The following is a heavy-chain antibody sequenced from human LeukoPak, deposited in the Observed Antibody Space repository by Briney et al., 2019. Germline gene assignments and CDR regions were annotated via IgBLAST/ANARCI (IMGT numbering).Heavy chain of an antibody. CDR2: LWYDGSNK. V-gene: IGHV3-33*01. J-gene: IGHJ4*02. Sequence: GGSLRLSCAASGFTFSTYGMHWVRQAPGKGLEWVAVLWYDGSNKYNADSVKGRFTISRDNSKNTLCLQMNNSPYCSRSGCYPFDYWGQGTLVTVSS. CDR1: GFTFSTYG. CDR3: FDY. D-gene: IGHD2-2*01.